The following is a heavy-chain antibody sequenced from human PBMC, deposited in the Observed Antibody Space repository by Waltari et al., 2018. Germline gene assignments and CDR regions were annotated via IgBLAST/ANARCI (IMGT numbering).Heavy chain of an antibody. Sequence: QVQLVQSGAEVKKPGASVKVSCKASGYTFTSYGISWVRQAPGQGLEWMGWISAYNGNTNNAQKLQGRVTMTTDTSTSTAYMELRSLRSDDTAVYYCAREPKPLLYGDHGYFQHWGQGTLVTVSS. D-gene: IGHD4-17*01. CDR1: GYTFTSYG. J-gene: IGHJ1*01. CDR2: ISAYNGNT. CDR3: AREPKPLLYGDHGYFQH. V-gene: IGHV1-18*01.